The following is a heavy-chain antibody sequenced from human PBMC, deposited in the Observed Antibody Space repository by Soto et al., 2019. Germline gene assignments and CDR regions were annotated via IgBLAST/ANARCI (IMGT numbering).Heavy chain of an antibody. CDR3: ASGLAAAGADYFDY. D-gene: IGHD6-13*01. CDR2: IYYSGST. J-gene: IGHJ4*02. Sequence: SETLSLTCTVSGGSIMSGAYFWNWIRQHPGKGLEWIGNIYYSGSTYYNPSLKSRGTISVDTSKNQFSLKLSSVTAADTAVYYCASGLAAAGADYFDYWGQGALVTVSS. V-gene: IGHV4-31*03. CDR1: GGSIMSGAYF.